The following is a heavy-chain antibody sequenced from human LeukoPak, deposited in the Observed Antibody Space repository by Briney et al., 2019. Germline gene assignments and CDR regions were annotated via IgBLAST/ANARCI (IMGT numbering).Heavy chain of an antibody. J-gene: IGHJ4*02. CDR3: ARGRRGYCSGGSCSFDY. V-gene: IGHV1-24*01. CDR1: GYTLTELS. Sequence: ASVKVSCKVSGYTLTELSMHWVRQAPGKGLEWMGGFDPEDGETIYAQKFQGRVTMTEDTSTDTAYVELSSLRSEDTAVYYCARGRRGYCSGGSCSFDYWGQGTLVTVSS. CDR2: FDPEDGET. D-gene: IGHD2-15*01.